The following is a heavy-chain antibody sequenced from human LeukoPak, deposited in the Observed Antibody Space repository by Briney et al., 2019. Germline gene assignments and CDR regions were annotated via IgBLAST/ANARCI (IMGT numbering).Heavy chain of an antibody. CDR2: INPNSGGT. Sequence: ASVKVSCKASGYTFTGYCMHWVRQAPGQGLEWMGWINPNSGGTNYAQKFQGRVTMTRDTSISTAYMELSRLRSDDTAVYYCARGDKSWRDRGSWFDPWGQGTLVTVSS. J-gene: IGHJ5*02. CDR3: ARGDKSWRDRGSWFDP. D-gene: IGHD6-13*01. V-gene: IGHV1-2*02. CDR1: GYTFTGYC.